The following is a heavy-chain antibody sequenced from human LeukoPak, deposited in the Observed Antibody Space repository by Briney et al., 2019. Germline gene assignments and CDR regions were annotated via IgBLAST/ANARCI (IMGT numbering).Heavy chain of an antibody. Sequence: SQTLSLTCTVSGGSISSGTYYWSWIRQPAGKGLEWIGRIYTSGSTNYNPSLKSRVTISVGTSKNQFSLKLSSVTAADTAVYYCAREHSSGWYHFDYWGQGTLVTVSS. CDR2: IYTSGST. J-gene: IGHJ4*02. CDR1: GGSISSGTYY. D-gene: IGHD6-19*01. CDR3: AREHSSGWYHFDY. V-gene: IGHV4-61*02.